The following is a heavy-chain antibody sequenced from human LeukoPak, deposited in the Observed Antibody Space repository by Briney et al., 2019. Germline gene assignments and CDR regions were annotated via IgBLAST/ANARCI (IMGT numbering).Heavy chain of an antibody. CDR2: ISSSSRTI. Sequence: GGSLRLSCAASGFTFSSYNMNWVRQAPGKGLEWVSYISSSSRTIYYADSVKGRFAISRDNAKNSLYLQMNSLRAEDTAVYYCARQSRGSSGWQVSNWFDPWGQGTLVTVSS. D-gene: IGHD6-19*01. CDR1: GFTFSSYN. J-gene: IGHJ5*02. V-gene: IGHV3-48*01. CDR3: ARQSRGSSGWQVSNWFDP.